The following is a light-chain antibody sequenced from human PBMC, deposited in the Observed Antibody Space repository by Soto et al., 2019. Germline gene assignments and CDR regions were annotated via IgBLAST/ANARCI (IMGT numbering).Light chain of an antibody. CDR1: QDISNY. CDR2: DAS. J-gene: IGKJ1*01. Sequence: DSQMTQSPSSLSASVGDRATLTCQASQDISNYLNWYQQKPGKAPKLLIYDASNLETGVPSRFSGSGSGTEFTLTISSLQPDDFATYYCQQYNSYSPWTFGQGTTVDIK. V-gene: IGKV1-33*01. CDR3: QQYNSYSPWT.